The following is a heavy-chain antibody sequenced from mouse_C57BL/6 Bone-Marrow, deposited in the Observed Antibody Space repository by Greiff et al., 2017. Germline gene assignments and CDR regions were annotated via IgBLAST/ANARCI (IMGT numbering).Heavy chain of an antibody. V-gene: IGHV5-4*01. CDR1: GFTFSSYA. J-gene: IGHJ2*01. Sequence: EVKLVESGGGLVKPGGSLKLSCAASGFTFSSYAMSWVRPTPEKRLEWVATISDGGSYTYYPDNVKGRFTISRDNAKNNLYLQMSQLKSEDTAMYYCARDQYSNADFDYWGQGTTLTVSS. CDR2: ISDGGSYT. D-gene: IGHD2-5*01. CDR3: ARDQYSNADFDY.